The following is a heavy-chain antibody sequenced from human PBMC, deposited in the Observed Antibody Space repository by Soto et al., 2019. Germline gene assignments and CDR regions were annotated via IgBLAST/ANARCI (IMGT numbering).Heavy chain of an antibody. CDR3: AKPAEAVAGTAYGS. CDR2: IGGSGGST. D-gene: IGHD6-19*01. CDR1: GVTFSNHA. Sequence: ESGGGLVHPGGALLLSCAASGVTFSNHAMGWVRQAPGNGRKWVSAIGGSGGSTYYADSVKGRFTIARDNSKNTLYLQMNSLRAEDTAVYYCAKPAEAVAGTAYGSWGQGSLVTVSS. V-gene: IGHV3-23*01. J-gene: IGHJ5*02.